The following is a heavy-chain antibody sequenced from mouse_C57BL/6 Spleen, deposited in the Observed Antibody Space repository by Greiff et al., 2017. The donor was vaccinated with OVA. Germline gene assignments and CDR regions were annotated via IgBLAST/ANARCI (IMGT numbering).Heavy chain of an antibody. D-gene: IGHD2-1*01. V-gene: IGHV1-69*01. CDR2: IDPSDSYT. CDR1: GYTFTSYW. J-gene: IGHJ2*01. Sequence: QVQLQQPGAELVMPGASVKLSCKASGYTFTSYWMHWVKQRPGQGLEWIGEIDPSDSYTNYNQKFKGKSTLTVDKSSSTAYMQLSSLTSEDSAVYYCARVYGNYRGYFDYWGQGTTLTVSS. CDR3: ARVYGNYRGYFDY.